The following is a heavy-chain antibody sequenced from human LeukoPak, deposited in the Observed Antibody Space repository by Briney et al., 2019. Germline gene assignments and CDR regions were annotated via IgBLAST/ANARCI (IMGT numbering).Heavy chain of an antibody. Sequence: SETLSLTCTVSGGSISSSSYYWGWIRQPPGKGLEWIGSIYYSGSTYYNPSLKSRVTISVDTSKNQFSLKLSSATAADTAVYYCARRNRLGTLDYWGQGTLVTVSS. J-gene: IGHJ4*02. D-gene: IGHD3-16*02. CDR1: GGSISSSSYY. CDR2: IYYSGST. V-gene: IGHV4-39*01. CDR3: ARRNRLGTLDY.